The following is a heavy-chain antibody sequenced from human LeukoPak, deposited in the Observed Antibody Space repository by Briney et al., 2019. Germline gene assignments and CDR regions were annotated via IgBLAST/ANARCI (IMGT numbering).Heavy chain of an antibody. J-gene: IGHJ4*02. Sequence: SETLSLTCTVSGGSINNYYWSWIRQPPGKGLEWIGYIHYSGSTTYNPSLKSRVTISLDTSKNQFSLKLSSVTAADTAVYYCARDPRYCSGGSCYSVLDYWGRGTLVTVPS. D-gene: IGHD2-15*01. CDR1: GGSINNYY. V-gene: IGHV4-59*12. CDR2: IHYSGST. CDR3: ARDPRYCSGGSCYSVLDY.